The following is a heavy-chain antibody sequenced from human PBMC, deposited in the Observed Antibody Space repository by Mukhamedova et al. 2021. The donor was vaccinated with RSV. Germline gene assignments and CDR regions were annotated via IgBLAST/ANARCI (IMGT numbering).Heavy chain of an antibody. V-gene: IGHV3-30*02. Sequence: TWDDGSNKYYADSVKGRFTISRDNSKNTLYLQMNSLRAEDTAVYYCAKDLIVVVTGPIDYWGQGTLVTVSP. J-gene: IGHJ4*02. D-gene: IGHD2-21*02. CDR3: AKDLIVVVTGPIDY. CDR2: TWDDGSNK.